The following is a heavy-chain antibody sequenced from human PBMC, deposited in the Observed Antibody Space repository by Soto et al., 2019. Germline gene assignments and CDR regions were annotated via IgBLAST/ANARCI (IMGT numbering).Heavy chain of an antibody. Sequence: QLQLQESGPGLVKPSETLSLTCTVSGGSISSSSFYSGWIRQPPGQGPEWIGSIYYSGTTYYDPSLKSRVTISVDTSSHQSSLRLSSVTAADTAVYYCAAPSSAMAGTGAIDCWGQGTLVTVSS. CDR3: AAPSSAMAGTGAIDC. CDR2: IYYSGTT. CDR1: GGSISSSSFY. J-gene: IGHJ4*02. V-gene: IGHV4-39*01. D-gene: IGHD6-19*01.